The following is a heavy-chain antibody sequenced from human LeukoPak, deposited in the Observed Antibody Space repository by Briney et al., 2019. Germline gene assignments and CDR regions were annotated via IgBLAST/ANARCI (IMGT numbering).Heavy chain of an antibody. D-gene: IGHD3-10*01. CDR3: ARDKGIGYGSGSYDFDY. CDR1: GFTFSSYA. V-gene: IGHV3-30*04. Sequence: PGGSLRLSCAASGFTFSSYAMHWVRQAPGEGLEWVAVISYDGSNKYYADSVKGRFTISRDNSKNTLYLQMNSLRAEDTAVYYCARDKGIGYGSGSYDFDYWGQGTLVTVSS. CDR2: ISYDGSNK. J-gene: IGHJ4*02.